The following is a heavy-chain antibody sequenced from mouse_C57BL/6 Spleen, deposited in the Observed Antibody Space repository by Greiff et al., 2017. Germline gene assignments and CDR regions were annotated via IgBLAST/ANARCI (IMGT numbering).Heavy chain of an antibody. V-gene: IGHV2-6-1*01. CDR3: DRHYYGSSYWYFDV. CDR1: GFSLTSYG. D-gene: IGHD1-1*01. Sequence: VKLMESGPGLVAPSQSLSITCTVSGFSLTSYGVHWVRQPPGKGLEWLVVIWSDGSTTYNSALKSRLCISKDNSKSQVFLKMNSRQTDDTAMYYCDRHYYGSSYWYFDVWGTGTTVTVSS. J-gene: IGHJ1*03. CDR2: IWSDGST.